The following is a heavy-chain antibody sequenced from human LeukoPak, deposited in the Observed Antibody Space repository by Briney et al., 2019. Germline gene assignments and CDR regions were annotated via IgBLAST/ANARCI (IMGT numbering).Heavy chain of an antibody. J-gene: IGHJ4*02. CDR1: GGSISTYY. Sequence: SETLSLTCTVSGGSISTYYWSWIRQPPGKGLEWIGYIDYSGATNYNPSLKSRVTMSVHTSKHQFSLKLSSVTAADTAVYYCARVCSYCFDYWGQGTLVTFSS. V-gene: IGHV4-59*01. CDR3: ARVCSYCFDY. D-gene: IGHD3-10*02. CDR2: IDYSGAT.